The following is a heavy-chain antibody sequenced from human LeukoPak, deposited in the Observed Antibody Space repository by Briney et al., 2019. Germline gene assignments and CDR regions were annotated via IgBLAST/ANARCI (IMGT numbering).Heavy chain of an antibody. D-gene: IGHD3-22*01. CDR2: ISYDGSNK. Sequence: GRSLRLSCAASGFTFSSYGMHWVRQAPGKGLEWVAVISYDGSNKYYADSVKGRFTISRDNSKNTLYLQMNSLRAEDTAVYYCARGYDSSGYYYTFDYWGQGTLVTVSS. CDR1: GFTFSSYG. V-gene: IGHV3-30*03. J-gene: IGHJ4*02. CDR3: ARGYDSSGYYYTFDY.